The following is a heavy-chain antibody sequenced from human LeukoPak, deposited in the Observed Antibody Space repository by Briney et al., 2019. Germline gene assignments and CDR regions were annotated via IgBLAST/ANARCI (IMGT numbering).Heavy chain of an antibody. CDR3: ARDRSCSSTSCYFDAFDI. CDR2: ISAYNGNT. V-gene: IGHV1-18*01. D-gene: IGHD2-2*01. J-gene: IGHJ3*02. Sequence: ASVKVSCKAPGYTFTSYGISWVRQAPGQGLEWMGWISAYNGNTNYAQKLQGRVTMTTETSTSTAYMELRSLRSDDTAVYYCARDRSCSSTSCYFDAFDIWGQGTMVTVSS. CDR1: GYTFTSYG.